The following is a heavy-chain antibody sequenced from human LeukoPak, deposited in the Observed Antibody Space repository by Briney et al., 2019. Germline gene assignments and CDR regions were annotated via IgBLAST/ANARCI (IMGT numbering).Heavy chain of an antibody. J-gene: IGHJ6*03. Sequence: ASVKVSCKASGYTFTGYYMHWVRRAPGQGLEWMGWINPNSGGTNYAQKFQGRVTMTRDTSISTAYMELSRLRSDDTAVYYCARGPMSIAVAGSRFYYMDVWGKGTTVTVSS. CDR1: GYTFTGYY. V-gene: IGHV1-2*02. D-gene: IGHD6-19*01. CDR3: ARGPMSIAVAGSRFYYMDV. CDR2: INPNSGGT.